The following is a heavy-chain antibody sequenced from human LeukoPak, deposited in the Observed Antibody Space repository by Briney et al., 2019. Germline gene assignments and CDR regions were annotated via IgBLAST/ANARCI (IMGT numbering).Heavy chain of an antibody. CDR1: GYTFTGYY. V-gene: IGHV1-2*02. Sequence: GASVKVSCKASGYTFTGYYMHWVRQAPGQGLEWMGWINPNSGGTNYAQKFQGRVTMTRDTSISTAYMELSRLRSDDTAVYYCARDSPDYLSHTHDAFDIWGQGTMVTVSS. CDR3: ARDSPDYLSHTHDAFDI. D-gene: IGHD3-16*01. CDR2: INPNSGGT. J-gene: IGHJ3*02.